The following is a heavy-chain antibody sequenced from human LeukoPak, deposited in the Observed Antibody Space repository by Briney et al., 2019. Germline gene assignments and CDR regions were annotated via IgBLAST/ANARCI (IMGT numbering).Heavy chain of an antibody. Sequence: TGGSLRLSCAASGFTFSSYAMHWVRQAPGKGLEWVAVISYDGSNNYYADSVKGRFTISRDNSKNTLYLQMNSLRAEDTAVYYCAREGYSYGSEVIYYFDYWGQGTLVTVSS. J-gene: IGHJ4*02. CDR1: GFTFSSYA. D-gene: IGHD5-18*01. V-gene: IGHV3-30-3*01. CDR3: AREGYSYGSEVIYYFDY. CDR2: ISYDGSNN.